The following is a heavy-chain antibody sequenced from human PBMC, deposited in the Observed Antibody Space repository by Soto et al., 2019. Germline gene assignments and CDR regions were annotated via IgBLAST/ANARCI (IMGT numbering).Heavy chain of an antibody. CDR3: AKFHGSGTYYNFPDY. CDR1: GFTFSTYA. CDR2: ISDSGGRT. D-gene: IGHD3-10*01. Sequence: EVYLLESGGGLVQPGGSLRLSCAASGFTFSTYAMSWVCQAPGKGLEWVSTISDSGGRTYYAASVKGRFTISRDNSKNTLYLLMNSLSAEDTALYYCAKFHGSGTYYNFPDYWGQGTLVTVSS. J-gene: IGHJ4*02. V-gene: IGHV3-23*01.